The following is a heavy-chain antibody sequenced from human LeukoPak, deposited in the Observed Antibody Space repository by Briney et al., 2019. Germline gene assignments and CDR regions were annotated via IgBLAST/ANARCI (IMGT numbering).Heavy chain of an antibody. J-gene: IGHJ4*02. CDR2: IWYDGSNK. D-gene: IGHD3-22*01. CDR1: GFTFSSYG. V-gene: IGHV3-30*02. Sequence: AGGSLRLSCAASGFTFSSYGMHWVRQAPGKGLEWVAVIWYDGSNKYYADSVKGRFTISRDNSKNTLYLQMNSLRAEDTAVYYCAKEGLGSSGYYFPMNDYWGQGTLVTVSS. CDR3: AKEGLGSSGYYFPMNDY.